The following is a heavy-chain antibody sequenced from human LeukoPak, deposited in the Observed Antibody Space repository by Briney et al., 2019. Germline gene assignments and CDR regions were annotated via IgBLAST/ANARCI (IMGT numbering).Heavy chain of an antibody. Sequence: GGSLRLSCTVFGFTFDDYAMHWVRHTPGKGLEWVAGITWNRDNIGYGDSVKGRFTISRDNVKNVLYLQMNSLRPEDTALYYCAKDLSSAITSALVLDVWGQGTTVIVS. J-gene: IGHJ6*02. CDR1: GFTFDDYA. D-gene: IGHD3-22*01. CDR2: ITWNRDNI. CDR3: AKDLSSAITSALVLDV. V-gene: IGHV3-9*01.